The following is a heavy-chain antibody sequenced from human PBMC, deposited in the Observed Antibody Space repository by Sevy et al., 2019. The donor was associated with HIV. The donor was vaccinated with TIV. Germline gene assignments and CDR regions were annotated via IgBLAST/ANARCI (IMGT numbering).Heavy chain of an antibody. J-gene: IGHJ4*02. Sequence: GGSLRLSCVASQFNFDTYAIHWVRQAPGKGLEWVAMIRYDGSSKDYAESVKGRFAISRDNSQNTAYLQMNSLRAEDTVRYYYTTNIDHAGANDAYCNFWGQGSLVTVSS. CDR2: IRYDGSSK. CDR1: QFNFDTYA. D-gene: IGHD1-1*01. V-gene: IGHV3-30*02. CDR3: TTNIDHAGANDAYCNF.